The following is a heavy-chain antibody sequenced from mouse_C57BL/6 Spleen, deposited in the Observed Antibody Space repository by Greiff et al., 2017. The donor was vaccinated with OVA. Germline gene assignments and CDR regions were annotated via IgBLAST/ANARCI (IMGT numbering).Heavy chain of an antibody. CDR1: GYAFSSYW. CDR3: ARGIPLYYFDC. Sequence: VQLQQSGAELVKPGASVKISCKASGYAFSSYWMNWVKQRPGKGLEWIGQLYPGDGDTNYNGKFKGKATLTADKSSSTAYMQLSSLTSEDSAVSVCARGIPLYYFDCWGQGTTLTVSS. J-gene: IGHJ2*01. CDR2: LYPGDGDT. V-gene: IGHV1-80*01.